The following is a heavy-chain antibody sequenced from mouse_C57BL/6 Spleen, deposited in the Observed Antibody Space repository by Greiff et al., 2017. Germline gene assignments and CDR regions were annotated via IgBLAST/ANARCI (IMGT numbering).Heavy chain of an antibody. D-gene: IGHD1-1*01. Sequence: VQLQQPGAELVKPGASVTLSCKASGYTFTSYWMHWVKQRPGQGLEWIGMIHPNSGSTNYNEKFKSKATLTVDKSSSPAYMQLSCLTSEYSAVYYCAREGVNYYGSTPFAYWGQGTLVTVSA. CDR2: IHPNSGST. CDR1: GYTFTSYW. CDR3: AREGVNYYGSTPFAY. V-gene: IGHV1-64*01. J-gene: IGHJ3*01.